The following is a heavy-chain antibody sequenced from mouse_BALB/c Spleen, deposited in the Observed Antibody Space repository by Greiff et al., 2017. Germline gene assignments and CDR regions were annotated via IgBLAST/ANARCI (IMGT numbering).Heavy chain of an antibody. CDR2: IWSGGST. V-gene: IGHV2-2*02. D-gene: IGHD2-1*01. Sequence: VMLVESGPGLVQPSQSLSITCTVSGFSLTSYGVHWVRQSPGKGLEWLGVIWSGGSTDYNAAFISRLSISKDNSKSQVFFKMNSLQANDTAIYYCARKGGNYSPWFAYWGQGTLVTVSA. CDR1: GFSLTSYG. J-gene: IGHJ3*01. CDR3: ARKGGNYSPWFAY.